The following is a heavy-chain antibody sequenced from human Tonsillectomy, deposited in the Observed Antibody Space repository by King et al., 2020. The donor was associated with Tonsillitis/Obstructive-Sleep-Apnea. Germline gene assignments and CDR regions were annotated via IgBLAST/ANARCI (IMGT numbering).Heavy chain of an antibody. CDR2: IYYSGST. Sequence: QLQESGPGLVKPSQTLSLTCTVSGGSISSGGYYWSWIRQHPGKGLEWIGYIYYSGSTYYNPSLKSLVTISVDTSKNQFSLKLSSVTAADTAVYFCARVVDAAGSSWFDPWGQGTLVTVSS. J-gene: IGHJ5*02. V-gene: IGHV4-31*01. D-gene: IGHD6-13*01. CDR1: GGSISSGGYY. CDR3: ARVVDAAGSSWFDP.